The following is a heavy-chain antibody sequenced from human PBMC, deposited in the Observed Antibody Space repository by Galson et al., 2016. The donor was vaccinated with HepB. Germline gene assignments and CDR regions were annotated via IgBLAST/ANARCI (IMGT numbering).Heavy chain of an antibody. CDR1: GLTLSSYA. V-gene: IGHV3-23*01. Sequence: SLRLSCAASGLTLSSYAVTWVRQAPGKGLEWVSTICGSGNSILYGDSVKGRFTISRDNSKNIVYLQMNSLRAEDTALYYCAKDANGDYIGAYDSWGQGTLVTVSS. D-gene: IGHD4-17*01. CDR3: AKDANGDYIGAYDS. CDR2: ICGSGNSI. J-gene: IGHJ4*02.